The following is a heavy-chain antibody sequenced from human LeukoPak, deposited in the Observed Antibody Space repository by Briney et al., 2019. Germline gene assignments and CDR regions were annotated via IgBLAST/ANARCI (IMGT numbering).Heavy chain of an antibody. CDR1: GFTFSSYD. Sequence: GGSLRLSCAVSGFTFSSYDMNWVRQAPGKGLQGISYISGSGSTIYDADSVKGRFTVSRDNAKNSLHLQMNSLRAEDTAVYYCARIHPYYYGSGSYLMGYYYFGMDVWGQGTTVTVSS. J-gene: IGHJ6*02. D-gene: IGHD3-10*01. CDR2: ISGSGSTI. CDR3: ARIHPYYYGSGSYLMGYYYFGMDV. V-gene: IGHV3-48*03.